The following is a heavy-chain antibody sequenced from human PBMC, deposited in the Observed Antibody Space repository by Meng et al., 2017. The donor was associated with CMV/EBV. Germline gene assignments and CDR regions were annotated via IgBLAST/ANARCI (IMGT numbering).Heavy chain of an antibody. CDR1: GFTVSSNY. D-gene: IGHD2-2*01. Sequence: GESLKISCAASGFTVSSNYMSWVRQAPGKGLEWVSVIYSGGSTYYADSVKGRFTISRDNSKNTLYLQMNSLRAEDTAVYYCARGYQLPGWFDPWGQGTLVTVSS. V-gene: IGHV3-53*01. J-gene: IGHJ5*02. CDR3: ARGYQLPGWFDP. CDR2: IYSGGST.